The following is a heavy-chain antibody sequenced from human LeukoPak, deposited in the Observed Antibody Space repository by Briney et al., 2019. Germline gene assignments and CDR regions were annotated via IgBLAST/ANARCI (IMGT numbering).Heavy chain of an antibody. CDR2: ISSNGGST. CDR1: GFTFSSYA. D-gene: IGHD1-1*01. Sequence: EGSLRLSCAASGFTFSSYAMHWVRQAPGKGLEYVSAISSNGGSTYYANSVKGRFTISRDNSKNTLYLQMGSLRAEDMAVYYCARDGTGFDYWGQGTLVTVSS. V-gene: IGHV3-64*01. CDR3: ARDGTGFDY. J-gene: IGHJ4*02.